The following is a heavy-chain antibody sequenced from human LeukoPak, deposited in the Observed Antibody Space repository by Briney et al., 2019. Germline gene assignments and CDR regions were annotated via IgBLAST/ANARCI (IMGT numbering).Heavy chain of an antibody. CDR3: VKGGYYYDSSGDATFDI. CDR1: GFTFSTYT. J-gene: IGHJ3*02. Sequence: GGSLRLSCSASGFTFSTYTMHWVRQAPGKGLEYVSAISSNGGSTYYADSVKGRFTISRDTSKNTLYLQMSSLRAEDTAVYYCVKGGYYYDSSGDATFDIWGQGTMVTVSS. CDR2: ISSNGGST. V-gene: IGHV3-64D*06. D-gene: IGHD3-22*01.